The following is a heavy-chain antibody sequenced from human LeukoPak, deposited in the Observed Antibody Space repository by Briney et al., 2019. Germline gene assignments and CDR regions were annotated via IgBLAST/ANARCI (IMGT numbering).Heavy chain of an antibody. CDR1: GFTFSSYA. CDR3: ASSGGGFQGIAKH. CDR2: ISYDGSNK. J-gene: IGHJ4*02. Sequence: PGGSLRLSCAASGFTFSSYAMHWVRQAPGKGLEWVAVISYDGSNKYYADSVKGRFTISRDNSKNTLYLQMNSLRAEDTAVYYCASSGGGFQGIAKHWGQGTLVTVSS. V-gene: IGHV3-30*04. D-gene: IGHD6-13*01.